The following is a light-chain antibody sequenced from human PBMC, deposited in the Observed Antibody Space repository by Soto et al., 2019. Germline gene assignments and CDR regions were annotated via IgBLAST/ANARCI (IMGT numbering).Light chain of an antibody. J-gene: IGKJ2*01. Sequence: DIQMTQSPSSLSASVGDRVTITCQASRDISNYLNWYQQKPGKAPKLLIYDASNLETGVPSRFSGSGSGTYFTFTISSLQPEDIATYYCQQYDNLPPYTFVQGTKLEIK. CDR3: QQYDNLPPYT. CDR2: DAS. CDR1: RDISNY. V-gene: IGKV1-33*01.